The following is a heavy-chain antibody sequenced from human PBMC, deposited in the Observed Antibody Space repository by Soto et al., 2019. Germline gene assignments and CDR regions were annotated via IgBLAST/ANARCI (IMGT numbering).Heavy chain of an antibody. Sequence: PGGSLRLSCAASGFTFSSYAMHGARQAPGKGLEWVAVISYDGSNKYYADSVKGRFTISRDNSKNTLYLQLNSLRAEDTAVYYCARDDLITIGPGVVDYWGQGTLVTASS. D-gene: IGHD3-10*01. CDR1: GFTFSSYA. CDR3: ARDDLITIGPGVVDY. CDR2: ISYDGSNK. J-gene: IGHJ4*02. V-gene: IGHV3-30-3*01.